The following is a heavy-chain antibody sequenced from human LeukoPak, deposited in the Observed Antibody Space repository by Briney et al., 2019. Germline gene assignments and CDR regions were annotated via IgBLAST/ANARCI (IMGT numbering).Heavy chain of an antibody. J-gene: IGHJ4*02. V-gene: IGHV3-53*01. Sequence: GGSLRLSCAASGFTVSSNYMSWVRQAPGKGLAWVSIIYSGGDTYYADSVKGRFTISRDNSKNTLYLQMNSLRAEDTAVYYCASLADYGGNSFDYWGQGTLVTVSS. D-gene: IGHD4-23*01. CDR3: ASLADYGGNSFDY. CDR1: GFTVSSNY. CDR2: IYSGGDT.